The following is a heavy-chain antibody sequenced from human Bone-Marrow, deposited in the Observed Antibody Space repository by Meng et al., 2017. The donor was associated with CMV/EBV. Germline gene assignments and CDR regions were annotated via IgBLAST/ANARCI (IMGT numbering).Heavy chain of an antibody. CDR2: INSDGSST. D-gene: IGHD6-19*01. Sequence: GESLKISCAASGFTFSSYWMHWVRQAPGKGLVWVSRINSDGSSTSYADSVKGRFTISRDNAKNSLYLQMNSLRAEDTAVYYYARGGGWFPDFDYWGQGTLVTVS. J-gene: IGHJ4*02. CDR1: GFTFSSYW. V-gene: IGHV3-74*01. CDR3: ARGGGWFPDFDY.